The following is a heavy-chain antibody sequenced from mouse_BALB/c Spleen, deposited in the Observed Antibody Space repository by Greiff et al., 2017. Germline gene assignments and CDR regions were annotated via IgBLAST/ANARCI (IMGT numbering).Heavy chain of an antibody. V-gene: IGHV1S81*02. CDR2: INPSNGGT. CDR1: GYTFTSYY. D-gene: IGHD1-1*01. J-gene: IGHJ1*01. Sequence: QVQLQQSGAELVKPGASVKLSCKASGYTFTSYYMYWVKQRPGQGLEWIGEINPSNGGTNFNEKFKSKATLTVDKSSSTAYMQLSSLTSEDSAVYYCARDELRSHWYFDVWGAGTTVTVSS. CDR3: ARDELRSHWYFDV.